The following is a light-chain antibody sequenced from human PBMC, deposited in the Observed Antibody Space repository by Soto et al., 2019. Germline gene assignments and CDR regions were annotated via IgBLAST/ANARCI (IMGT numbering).Light chain of an antibody. V-gene: IGLV2-8*01. CDR2: DVT. CDR1: SSDVGTHGY. Sequence: QSALTQPPSASGSPGQSVTISCTVTSSDVGTHGYVSWYQQRAGKAPKLMIYDVTKRPSGVPDRFSGSKSANTASLTVSGLQAEDEADYYCMCYAGGNNWVFGGGTKVTVL. J-gene: IGLJ3*02. CDR3: MCYAGGNNWV.